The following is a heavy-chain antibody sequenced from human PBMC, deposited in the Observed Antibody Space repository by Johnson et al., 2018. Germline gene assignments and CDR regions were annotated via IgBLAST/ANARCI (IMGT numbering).Heavy chain of an antibody. J-gene: IGHJ6*01. CDR3: VRVNDYDAMDV. Sequence: VQLVESGGGLVQPGGSLRLSCAASGFTFSSYAMSWVRQAPGKGLEWVSTVLGSGSSTYYADSVKGRFTISRENSKNTGYLQMNSRRAEDTGVYYCVRVNDYDAMDVGGQGTTVTVSS. CDR1: GFTFSSYA. V-gene: IGHV3-23*04. D-gene: IGHD3-16*01. CDR2: VLGSGSST.